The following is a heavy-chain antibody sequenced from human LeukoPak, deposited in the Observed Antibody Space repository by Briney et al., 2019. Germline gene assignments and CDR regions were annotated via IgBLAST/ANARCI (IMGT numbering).Heavy chain of an antibody. CDR2: ISGDGKST. D-gene: IGHD1-26*01. CDR1: GFTLDDYA. J-gene: IGHJ5*02. CDR3: AKGVRSGTYYNCFDP. Sequence: GGSLRLSCVTSGFTLDDYALHWVRQAPGKGLEWISLISGDGKSTYYADSVKGRFTISRDNSKSSLYLQMSSLRAEDTALYYCAKGVRSGTYYNCFDPWGQGTLVTVSS. V-gene: IGHV3-43*02.